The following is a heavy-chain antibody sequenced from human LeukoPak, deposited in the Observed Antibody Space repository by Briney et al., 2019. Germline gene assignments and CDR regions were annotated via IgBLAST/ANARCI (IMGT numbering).Heavy chain of an antibody. V-gene: IGHV3-48*03. CDR3: ARDQTAMANSRAFDI. CDR1: GFSFSSYE. CDR2: ITSSGSAV. D-gene: IGHD5-24*01. Sequence: GGSLRLSCAASGFSFSSYEMNWVRQAPGKGLEWVSYITSSGSAVFYSDSVKGRFTISRDNAENSLYLQMNSLRAEDTAVYYCARDQTAMANSRAFDIWGQGTTVTVSS. J-gene: IGHJ3*02.